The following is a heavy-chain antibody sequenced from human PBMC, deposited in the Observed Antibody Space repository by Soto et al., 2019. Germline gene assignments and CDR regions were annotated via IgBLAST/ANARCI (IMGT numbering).Heavy chain of an antibody. V-gene: IGHV5-51*01. D-gene: IGHD1-26*01. J-gene: IGHJ3*02. CDR3: ASPLSGRYAFDI. CDR1: GGSSTSHW. CDR2: IYPGDSDT. Sequence: RGAGGSSTSHWGRRIIQMPGKGLEWMGIIYPGDSDTRYSPSFQGQVTISADKSISTAYLQWSSLKASDTAMYYCASPLSGRYAFDIWGQGTMVTVSS.